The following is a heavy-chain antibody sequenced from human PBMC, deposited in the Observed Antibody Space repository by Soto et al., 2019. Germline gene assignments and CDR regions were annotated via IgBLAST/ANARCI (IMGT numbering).Heavy chain of an antibody. V-gene: IGHV1-18*01. CDR2: VSAYNRNT. CDR3: ARERQWEPLLY. D-gene: IGHD1-26*01. CDR1: GYTFTNYG. J-gene: IGHJ4*02. Sequence: VQLVQSGPEVKKPGASVRVSCKASGYTFTNYGITWVRQAPGQGLELLGWVSAYNRNTNYAQKFEDRVTMTTDTSSNTAYLEVRSLRPDDTAFYFCARERQWEPLLYWGQGTLVTVSS.